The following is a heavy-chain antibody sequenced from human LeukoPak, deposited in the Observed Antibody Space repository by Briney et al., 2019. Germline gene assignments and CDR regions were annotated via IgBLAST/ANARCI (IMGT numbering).Heavy chain of an antibody. CDR3: ARNTVVAASREVDY. CDR2: IIPILGIA. V-gene: IGHV1-69*04. CDR1: GGTFSSYA. J-gene: IGHJ4*02. Sequence: ASVKVSCKASGGTFSSYAISWVRQAPGQGLEWMGRIIPILGIANYAQKFQGRVTITADKSTSTAYMELSSLRSEDTAVYYCARNTVVAASREVDYWGQGTLVTVSS. D-gene: IGHD2-15*01.